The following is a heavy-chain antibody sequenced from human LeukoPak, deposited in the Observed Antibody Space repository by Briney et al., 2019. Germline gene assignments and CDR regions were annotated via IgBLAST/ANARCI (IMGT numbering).Heavy chain of an antibody. V-gene: IGHV1-2*02. CDR1: GYTFTGYS. J-gene: IGHJ4*02. CDR2: INPDNGDT. Sequence: ASVKVSCKPSGYTFTGYSIHWVRQAPGHGLGWLGWINPDNGDTNYAQKFQGRVTMTRDTFTKTAYMELNSLRSDDTAVYYCARGNCGGDCSGRYWGQGTLVTVSS. CDR3: ARGNCGGDCSGRY. D-gene: IGHD2-21*01.